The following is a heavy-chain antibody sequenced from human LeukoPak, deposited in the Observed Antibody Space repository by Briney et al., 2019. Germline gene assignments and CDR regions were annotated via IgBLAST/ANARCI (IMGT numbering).Heavy chain of an antibody. J-gene: IGHJ3*02. V-gene: IGHV3-30*02. Sequence: GGSLRLSCAASGFTFSSYSMNWVRQAPGKGLEWVAVIRGDGSDKYYADSVKGRFTISRDNSKNTLYLQMNSLRAEDTAVYYCAKDIVTYYLDAFDIWGQGTMVTVSS. CDR2: IRGDGSDK. D-gene: IGHD2/OR15-2a*01. CDR3: AKDIVTYYLDAFDI. CDR1: GFTFSSYS.